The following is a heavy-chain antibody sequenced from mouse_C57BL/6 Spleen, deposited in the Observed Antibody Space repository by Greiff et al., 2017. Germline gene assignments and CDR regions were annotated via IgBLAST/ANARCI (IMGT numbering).Heavy chain of an antibody. CDR3: ARGTSDCRAMDY. J-gene: IGHJ4*01. Sequence: VQLKQPGAELVMPGASVKLSCKASGYTFTSYWMHWVKQRPGQGLEWIGEIDPSDSYTNYNQKFKGKSTLTVDKSSSTAYMQLSSLTSEDSAVYYCARGTSDCRAMDYWGQGTSVTVSS. CDR1: GYTFTSYW. V-gene: IGHV1-69*01. CDR2: IDPSDSYT. D-gene: IGHD6-1*01.